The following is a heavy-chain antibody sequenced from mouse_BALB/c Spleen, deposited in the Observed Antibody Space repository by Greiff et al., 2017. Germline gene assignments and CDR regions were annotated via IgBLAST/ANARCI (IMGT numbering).Heavy chain of an antibody. CDR3: AREIMITTGYAMDY. V-gene: IGHV2-9*02. J-gene: IGHJ4*01. CDR1: GFSLTSYG. D-gene: IGHD2-4*01. Sequence: VQLKESGPGLVAPSQSLSITCTVSGFSLTSYGVHWVRQPPGKGLEWLGVIWAGGSTNYNSALMSRLSISKDNSKSQVFLKMNSLQTDDTAMYYCAREIMITTGYAMDYWGQGTSVTVSS. CDR2: IWAGGST.